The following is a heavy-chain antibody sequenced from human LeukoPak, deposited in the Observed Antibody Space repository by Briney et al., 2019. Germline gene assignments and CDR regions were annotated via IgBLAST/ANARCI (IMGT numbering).Heavy chain of an antibody. Sequence: QPGGSLRLSCAASGFTFSSYAMSWVRQAPGKGLEWVSAISGSGYTTDYADSVKGRFTMSRGNSKNTLYLQMNSLRAEDTALYYCAKSELLPIPHNFDYWGQGTLVTVSS. CDR2: ISGSGYTT. CDR1: GFTFSSYA. D-gene: IGHD1-26*01. J-gene: IGHJ4*02. CDR3: AKSELLPIPHNFDY. V-gene: IGHV3-23*01.